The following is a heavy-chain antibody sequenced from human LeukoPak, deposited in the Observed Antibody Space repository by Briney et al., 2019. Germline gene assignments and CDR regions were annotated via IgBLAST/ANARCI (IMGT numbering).Heavy chain of an antibody. J-gene: IGHJ4*02. D-gene: IGHD4-11*01. CDR3: ADSNYWYPVDY. V-gene: IGHV3-23*01. CDR2: ITGSGDST. CDR1: GFTFSSYA. Sequence: GGSLRLSCAASGFTFSSYAMRWVRQAPGKGLEWVTGITGSGDSTYYADSVKGRFTISRDNSKNTLYLQMNSLRAEDTAVYYCADSNYWYPVDYWGQGTLVTVSS.